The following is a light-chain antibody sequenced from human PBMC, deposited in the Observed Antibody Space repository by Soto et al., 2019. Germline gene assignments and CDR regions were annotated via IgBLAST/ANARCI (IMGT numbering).Light chain of an antibody. V-gene: IGLV2-14*01. CDR2: DVS. Sequence: QSALTQHASVSGSPGQSITISCTGTSSDVGGYDYVSWYQQYPGKAPKLMIYDVSNRPSGVSNRFSGSKSGNTASLTISGLQAEDEADYYCNSYTSSSTLVFGAGTKLTVL. CDR1: SSDVGGYDY. CDR3: NSYTSSSTLV. J-gene: IGLJ2*01.